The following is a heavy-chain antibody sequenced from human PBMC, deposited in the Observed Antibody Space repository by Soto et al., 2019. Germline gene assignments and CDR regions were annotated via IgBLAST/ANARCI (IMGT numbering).Heavy chain of an antibody. D-gene: IGHD3-22*01. CDR1: GFTFDDYA. CDR3: AKDICPQYYYDSSGYCRSQYFQH. Sequence: GGSLRLSCAASGFTFDDYAMHWVRQAPGKGLEWVSGISWNSGSIGYADSVKGRFAISRDNAKNSLYLQMNSLRAEDTALYYCAKDICPQYYYDSSGYCRSQYFQHWGQGT. V-gene: IGHV3-9*01. CDR2: ISWNSGSI. J-gene: IGHJ1*01.